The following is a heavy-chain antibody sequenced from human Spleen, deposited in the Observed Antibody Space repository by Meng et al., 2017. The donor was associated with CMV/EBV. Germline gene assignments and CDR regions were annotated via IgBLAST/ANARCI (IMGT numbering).Heavy chain of an antibody. Sequence: GGSLRLSCAASGFTFTPYNMIWVRQAPGKGLEWVSSISSTGTYIYYTDSLKGRFTISRDNAKNSLYLQMNSLRAEDTAVYYCARGSWYCSGITCSSTYYFDYWAREPWSPSPQ. J-gene: IGHJ4*02. CDR3: ARGSWYCSGITCSSTYYFDY. CDR1: GFTFTPYN. V-gene: IGHV3-21*01. CDR2: ISSTGTYI. D-gene: IGHD2-15*01.